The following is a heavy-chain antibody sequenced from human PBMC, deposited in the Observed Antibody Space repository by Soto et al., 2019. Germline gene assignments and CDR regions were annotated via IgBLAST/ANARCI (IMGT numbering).Heavy chain of an antibody. Sequence: GESLKISCKGSGYSFSNYWIGWVRQMPGKGLEWMGIVYPGDSDTRYSPSFEGQVTISVDKSIGTAYLQWSSLKASDTAMYYCARHGYSNFPYYYYGMDVWGQGTTVTVSS. J-gene: IGHJ6*02. CDR3: ARHGYSNFPYYYYGMDV. CDR1: GYSFSNYW. V-gene: IGHV5-51*01. D-gene: IGHD4-4*01. CDR2: VYPGDSDT.